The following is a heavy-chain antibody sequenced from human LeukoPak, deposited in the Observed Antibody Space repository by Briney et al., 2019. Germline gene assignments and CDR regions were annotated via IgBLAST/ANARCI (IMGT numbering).Heavy chain of an antibody. J-gene: IGHJ4*02. D-gene: IGHD2/OR15-2a*01. Sequence: SETLSLTCAVSGGSISSGGYSWSWIRQPPGKGLEWIGYIYYSGSTYYNPSLKSRVTISVDTSKNQFSLELSSVTAADTAVYYCARAHFLDFWGQGTLVTVSS. CDR2: IYYSGST. CDR3: ARAHFLDF. V-gene: IGHV4-30-4*01. CDR1: GGSISSGGYS.